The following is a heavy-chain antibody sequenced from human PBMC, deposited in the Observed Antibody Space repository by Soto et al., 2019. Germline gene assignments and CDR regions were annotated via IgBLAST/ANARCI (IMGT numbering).Heavy chain of an antibody. CDR1: GDTFSFYS. J-gene: IGHJ4*02. Sequence: QVQLVHSGAEVKRPGSSVKVSCKASGDTFSFYSINWVRQAPGLGLEWMGRVNPILSMSNYAQRFQGRVTMTADKSTSTDYMELSGLRSEDTAMYYCATSYGSGYRAFDYWGQGALVTVSS. CDR3: ATSYGSGYRAFDY. D-gene: IGHD3-10*01. V-gene: IGHV1-69*02. CDR2: VNPILSMS.